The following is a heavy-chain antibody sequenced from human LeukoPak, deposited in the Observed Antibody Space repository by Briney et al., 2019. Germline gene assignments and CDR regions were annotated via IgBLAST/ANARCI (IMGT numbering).Heavy chain of an antibody. CDR2: IKSDVSVT. CDR1: GFTFSNYW. D-gene: IGHD2-2*01. V-gene: IGHV3-74*01. J-gene: IGHJ6*02. CDR3: ARDDCSSSSCYGGYYGLDV. Sequence: GGSLRLSCAASGFTFSNYWMHWVRQAPGKGLVWVSRIKSDVSVTTYADFVRGRFTISRDNARNTLYLQMNSLRAEDAGVYYCARDDCSSSSCYGGYYGLDVWGQGTTVTVSS.